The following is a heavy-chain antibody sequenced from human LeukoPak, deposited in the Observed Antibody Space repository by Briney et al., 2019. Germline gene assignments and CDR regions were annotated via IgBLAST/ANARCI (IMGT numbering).Heavy chain of an antibody. CDR3: ARGYYDSSGYYSDAFDI. CDR1: GFTLSNYW. V-gene: IGHV3-74*01. Sequence: GGSLRLSCAASGFTLSNYWIHWVRQAPGKGLVWVSRINSDGRRTTYADSVKGRFTISRDNSKNTLYLQMNSLRAEDTAVYYCARGYYDSSGYYSDAFDIWGQGTMVTVSS. J-gene: IGHJ3*02. CDR2: INSDGRRT. D-gene: IGHD3-22*01.